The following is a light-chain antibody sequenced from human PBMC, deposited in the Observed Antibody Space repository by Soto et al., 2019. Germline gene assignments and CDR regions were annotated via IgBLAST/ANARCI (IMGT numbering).Light chain of an antibody. Sequence: QSALTQPASVTGTPGQSITISCTTSNIDXXAYKYIPWYLQHPGGAPKIIIYEVSKRPSGISNRVSGSMSGNTAALTISGLQTEDEAEYFCSTYPDKTHIFGSGTNVTVL. CDR1: NIDXXAYKY. J-gene: IGLJ1*01. V-gene: IGLV2-14*01. CDR3: STYPDKTHI. CDR2: EVS.